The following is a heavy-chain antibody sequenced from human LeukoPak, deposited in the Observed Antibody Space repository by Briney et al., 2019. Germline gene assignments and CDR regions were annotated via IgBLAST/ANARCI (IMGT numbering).Heavy chain of an antibody. D-gene: IGHD6-19*01. J-gene: IGHJ4*02. V-gene: IGHV1-69*13. CDR3: ARVGSGSGWSKGPQAFDY. CDR1: GGTFSSYA. Sequence: SVKVSCKASGGTFSSYAISWVRQAPGQGLEWMGGIIPIFGTANYAQKFQGRVTITADESTSTAYMELSSLRSEDTAVYYCARVGSGSGWSKGPQAFDYWGQGTLVTVSS. CDR2: IIPIFGTA.